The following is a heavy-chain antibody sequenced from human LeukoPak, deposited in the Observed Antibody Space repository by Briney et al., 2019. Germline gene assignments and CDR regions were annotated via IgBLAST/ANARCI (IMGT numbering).Heavy chain of an antibody. J-gene: IGHJ4*02. Sequence: GGSLILSCAASGFTFSRYIMNWVRQAPGKGLEWISSISSSSSYIYYADSVKGRFTISRDNAKNSLYLQMNSLRAEDTAVYYCAREMYISSSIDYWGQGTLVTVSS. CDR1: GFTFSRYI. CDR3: AREMYISSSIDY. V-gene: IGHV3-21*04. CDR2: ISSSSSYI. D-gene: IGHD6-6*01.